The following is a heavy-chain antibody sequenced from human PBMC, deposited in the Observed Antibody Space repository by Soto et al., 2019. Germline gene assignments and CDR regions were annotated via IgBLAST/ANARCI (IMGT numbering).Heavy chain of an antibody. J-gene: IGHJ4*02. D-gene: IGHD2-15*01. V-gene: IGHV3-23*01. Sequence: GGSLRLSCAASGFTFSSYAMSWVRQAPGKGLQWVSAITGSGGSTYYADSVKGRFTISRDNSKYTLYLQMNSLRAEDTAVYYCSGPIVLIAAHFDNWGQGTLVTVSS. CDR3: SGPIVLIAAHFDN. CDR2: ITGSGGST. CDR1: GFTFSSYA.